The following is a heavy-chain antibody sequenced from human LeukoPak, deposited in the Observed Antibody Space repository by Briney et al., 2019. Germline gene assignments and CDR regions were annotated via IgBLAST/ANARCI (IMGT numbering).Heavy chain of an antibody. V-gene: IGHV4-4*02. CDR2: FYHSAST. CDR1: SDSISSSNW. D-gene: IGHD5-12*01. CDR3: ARSFRYSGYDYYFDP. Sequence: SETLSLTCAVSSDSISSSNWWSWVRQTPGKGMEWIGQFYHSASTNYNPTLKRRVTISLDKSKNQFSLELTSVTAADTAVYYCARSFRYSGYDYYFDPWGQGTLVTVSS. J-gene: IGHJ5*02.